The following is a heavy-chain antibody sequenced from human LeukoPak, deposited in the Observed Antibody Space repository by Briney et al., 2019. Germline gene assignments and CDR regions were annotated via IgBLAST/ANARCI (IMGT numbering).Heavy chain of an antibody. D-gene: IGHD6-19*01. CDR1: GYTFTSFG. CDR2: VSTYNGNI. CDR3: ARDRAGSAWYTTFDY. J-gene: IGHJ4*02. Sequence: ALVKVSCKASGYTFTSFGISWVRQAPGQGLESMGWVSTYNGNIKYAQKLQGRVTMTTDTSTSRVYMDLRSLRSDDTAVYYCARDRAGSAWYTTFDYWGQGTLVTVSS. V-gene: IGHV1-18*01.